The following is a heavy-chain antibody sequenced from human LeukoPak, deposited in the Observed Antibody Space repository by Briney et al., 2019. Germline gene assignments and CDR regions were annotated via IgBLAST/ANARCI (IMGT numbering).Heavy chain of an antibody. Sequence: SETLSLTCTVSGGSISSSSYYWGWIRQPPGKGLEWIGSIYYSGSTYYNPSLKSRVTISVDTSKNQFSLKLSSVTAADTAVYYCATLGESYYYYYMDVWGKGTTVTVSS. CDR2: IYYSGST. J-gene: IGHJ6*03. D-gene: IGHD3-16*01. V-gene: IGHV4-39*01. CDR3: ATLGESYYYYYMDV. CDR1: GGSISSSSYY.